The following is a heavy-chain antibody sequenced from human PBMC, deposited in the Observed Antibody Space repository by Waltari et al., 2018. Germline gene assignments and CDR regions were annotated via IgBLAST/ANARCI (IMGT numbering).Heavy chain of an antibody. Sequence: QVQLQQWGAGLLKPSETLSLTCAVYGGSFSDYYWSWIRQPAGKGLEWIGRIYTSGSTNYNPSLKSRVTMSVDTSKNQFSLKLSSVTAADTAVYYCARDRTMIVVKGGMDVWGQGTTVTVSS. V-gene: IGHV4-59*10. CDR1: GGSFSDYY. J-gene: IGHJ6*02. CDR2: IYTSGST. CDR3: ARDRTMIVVKGGMDV. D-gene: IGHD3-22*01.